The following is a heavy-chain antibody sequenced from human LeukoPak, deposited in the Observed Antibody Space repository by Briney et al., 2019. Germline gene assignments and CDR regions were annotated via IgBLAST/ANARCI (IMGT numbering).Heavy chain of an antibody. D-gene: IGHD6-19*01. CDR1: GGSFSGYY. Sequence: SETLSVTCAVYGGSFSGYYWSWIRQPPGKGLEWIGEINHSGSTNYNPSLKSRVTISVDTSKNQLSLKLSSVTAADTAVYYCASHVAGAGYFDYWGQGTLVTVSS. CDR3: ASHVAGAGYFDY. V-gene: IGHV4-34*01. CDR2: INHSGST. J-gene: IGHJ4*02.